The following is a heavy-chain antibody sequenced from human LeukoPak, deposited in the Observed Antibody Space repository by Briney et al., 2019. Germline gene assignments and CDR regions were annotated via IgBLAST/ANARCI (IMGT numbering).Heavy chain of an antibody. CDR1: GYTFTSYG. D-gene: IGHD3-9*01. J-gene: IGHJ4*02. V-gene: IGHV1-18*01. CDR2: ISVFNGNT. CDR3: ARGEGYYDIW. Sequence: VASVKVSCKASGYTFTSYGMSWVRQAPGQGLEWMGWISVFNGNTNYAEKFQGRVTMTTDTSTSTVYMELRSLRSDDTAFYYCARGEGYYDIWGGQGTLVTVSS.